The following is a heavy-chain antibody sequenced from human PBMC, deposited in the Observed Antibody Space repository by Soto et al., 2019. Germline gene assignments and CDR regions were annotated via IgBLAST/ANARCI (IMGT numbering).Heavy chain of an antibody. Sequence: PSETLSLTCTVSGGSISSYYWSWIRQPPGKGLEWIGYIYYSGSTNYNPSLKSRVTISVDTSKKQFSLKLSSVTAADTAVYYCARLFARAFAAFDIWGQGTRVTVSS. CDR3: ARLFARAFAAFDI. V-gene: IGHV4-59*01. D-gene: IGHD6-6*01. J-gene: IGHJ3*02. CDR1: GGSISSYY. CDR2: IYYSGST.